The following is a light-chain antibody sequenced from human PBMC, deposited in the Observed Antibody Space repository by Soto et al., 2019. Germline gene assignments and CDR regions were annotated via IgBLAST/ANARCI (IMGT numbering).Light chain of an antibody. CDR3: QQYDNLPYT. J-gene: IGKJ2*01. V-gene: IGKV1-33*01. CDR1: QDISNY. Sequence: DIQMTQSPSSLSASIGDRVTITCQASQDISNYLSWCQQKPGKAPKLLIYHASNLETGVPSRFSASGSGTDFNFTISSLQPEDIATYYCQQYDNLPYTFGLGTKLEIK. CDR2: HAS.